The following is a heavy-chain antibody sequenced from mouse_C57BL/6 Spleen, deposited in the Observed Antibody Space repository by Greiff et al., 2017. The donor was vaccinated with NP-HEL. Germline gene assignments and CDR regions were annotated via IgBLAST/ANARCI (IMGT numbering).Heavy chain of an antibody. D-gene: IGHD1-1*01. V-gene: IGHV14-3*01. CDR1: GFNFKNTY. CDR2: IDPANGNT. J-gene: IGHJ4*01. CDR3: AKGYGSSDEDY. Sequence: VQLKQSVAELVRPGASVKLSCTASGFNFKNTYMHWVKQRPEQGLEWIGRIDPANGNTKYAPKFQGKATITADKSSHTAYLQLSSLTSEDTAIYYCAKGYGSSDEDYWGQGTSVTVAS.